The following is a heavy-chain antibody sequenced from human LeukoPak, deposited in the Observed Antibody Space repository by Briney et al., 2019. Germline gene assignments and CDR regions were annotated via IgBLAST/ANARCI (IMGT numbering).Heavy chain of an antibody. V-gene: IGHV3-23*01. D-gene: IGHD3-3*01. CDR2: IIGNSGRT. CDR3: ASLLRDY. J-gene: IGHJ4*02. CDR1: GFTFSTYA. Sequence: GGSLRLSCAASGFTFSTYAMSWVRQAPGKGLEWVSSIIGNSGRTYYADSVMGRFTISRDNSKNTLYLQMNSLRAEDTAVYYCASLLRDYWGQGTLVTVSS.